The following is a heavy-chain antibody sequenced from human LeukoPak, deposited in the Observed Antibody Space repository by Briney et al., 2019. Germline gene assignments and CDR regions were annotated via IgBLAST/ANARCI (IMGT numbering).Heavy chain of an antibody. V-gene: IGHV1-69*04. CDR2: IIPILGIA. Sequence: SVKVSCKASGGTFSSYAISWVRQAPGQGLEWMGRIIPILGIANYAQKFQGRVTITADKSTSTAYMELSSLRSEDTAVYYCAREVYYDSSGPGGFDYWGQGTLVTVSS. J-gene: IGHJ4*02. D-gene: IGHD3-22*01. CDR1: GGTFSSYA. CDR3: AREVYYDSSGPGGFDY.